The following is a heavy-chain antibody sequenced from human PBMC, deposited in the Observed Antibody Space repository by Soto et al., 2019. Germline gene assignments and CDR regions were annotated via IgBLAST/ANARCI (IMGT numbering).Heavy chain of an antibody. J-gene: IGHJ4*02. CDR1: GYTFTSYG. D-gene: IGHD2-15*01. V-gene: IGHV1-18*01. CDR3: AREGLSDAATVYFDY. CDR2: ISAYNGNT. Sequence: ASVKVSCKASGYTFTSYGISWVRQSPGQGLEWMGWISAYNGNTNYAQKLQGRVTVTTDTSTSTAYMELRSLRFDDTAVYYCAREGLSDAATVYFDYWGQGTLVTVSS.